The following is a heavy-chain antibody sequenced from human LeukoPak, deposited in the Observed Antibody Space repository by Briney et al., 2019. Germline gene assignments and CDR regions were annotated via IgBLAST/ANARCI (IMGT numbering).Heavy chain of an antibody. J-gene: IGHJ1*01. CDR3: ARAPSEVGGYYPEYFRH. D-gene: IGHD3-22*01. V-gene: IGHV3-74*01. CDR2: IKSDGKT. Sequence: TGGSLRLSCEASGFTFSRYWMHWVRQAPGKGLVWVSRIKSDGKTNYADSVKGRFTISRDNAKNTVSPQMDSLRAEDTGVYYCARAPSEVGGYYPEYFRHWGQGTLVTVSS. CDR1: GFTFSRYW.